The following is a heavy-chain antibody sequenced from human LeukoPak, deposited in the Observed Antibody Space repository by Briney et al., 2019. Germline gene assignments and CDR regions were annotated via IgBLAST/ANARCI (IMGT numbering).Heavy chain of an antibody. V-gene: IGHV4-38-2*02. CDR1: GYSISSGYY. D-gene: IGHD5-18*01. CDR2: IYHSGST. J-gene: IGHJ4*02. CDR3: ARGGYNYGYIY. Sequence: SETLSLTCTVSGYSISSGYYWGWIRQPPGKGLEWIGSIYHSGSTNYNPSLKSRVTISVDTSKNQFSLKLNSMTAADTAVYYCARGGYNYGYIYWGQGTLVTVSS.